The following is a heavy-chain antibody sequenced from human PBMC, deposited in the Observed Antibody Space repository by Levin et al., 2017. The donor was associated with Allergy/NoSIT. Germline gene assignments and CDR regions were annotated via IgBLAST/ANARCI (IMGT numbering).Heavy chain of an antibody. CDR1: GFTFGDYA. D-gene: IGHD3-16*02. Sequence: GGSLRLSCSGSGFTFGDYAMSWVRQAPGKGLEWVGFIRNKAHGGTTEYAASVKGRLTISRDDSKSIAYLQMNSLKTEDTAVYFCARGGPPNYDYNWGSYRDGYFDYWGQGTLVTVSS. CDR3: ARGGPPNYDYNWGSYRDGYFDY. J-gene: IGHJ4*02. CDR2: IRNKAHGGTT. V-gene: IGHV3-49*04.